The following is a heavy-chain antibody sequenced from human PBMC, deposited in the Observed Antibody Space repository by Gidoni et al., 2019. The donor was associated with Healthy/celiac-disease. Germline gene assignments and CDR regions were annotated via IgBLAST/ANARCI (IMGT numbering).Heavy chain of an antibody. Sequence: QVRLVESGGGVVQPGRSLRLSCAASGFTVSSYGMHWVRQAPGKGLEWVAVISYDGSNKYYAYSVKGRFTISRDNSKNTLYLQMNSLRAEDTAVYYCAKSPTVQGVIAFDPWGQGTLVTVSS. CDR3: AKSPTVQGVIAFDP. CDR2: ISYDGSNK. D-gene: IGHD3-10*01. J-gene: IGHJ5*02. CDR1: GFTVSSYG. V-gene: IGHV3-30*18.